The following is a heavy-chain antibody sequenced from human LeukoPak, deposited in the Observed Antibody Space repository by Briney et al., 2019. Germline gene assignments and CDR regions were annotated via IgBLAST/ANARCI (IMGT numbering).Heavy chain of an antibody. CDR1: GGSITSGNW. CDR2: IYHTGNT. D-gene: IGHD6-25*01. CDR3: ARDANGSDLHYYHMDV. V-gene: IGHV4-4*02. J-gene: IGHJ6*03. Sequence: PSETLSLTCAVSGGSITSGNWWSWVRQSPGKGLEWIGGIYHTGNTNYNPSLNSRVSISLDRSKNQFSLRLTSVTAADTAVYFCARDANGSDLHYYHMDVWGKGTTVTVSS.